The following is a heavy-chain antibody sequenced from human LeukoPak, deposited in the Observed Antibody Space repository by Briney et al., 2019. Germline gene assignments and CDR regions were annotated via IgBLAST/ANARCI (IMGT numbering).Heavy chain of an antibody. CDR3: AREYHRFYYYYMDV. CDR2: IYTSGST. CDR1: GGSISSYY. Sequence: PSETLSLTCTVSGGSISSYYWSWIRQPAGKGLEWIGRIYTSGSTNYNPPLKSRVTMSVDTSKNQFSLKLSSVTAADTAVYYCAREYHRFYYYYMDVWGKGTTVTISS. D-gene: IGHD2-2*01. V-gene: IGHV4-4*07. J-gene: IGHJ6*03.